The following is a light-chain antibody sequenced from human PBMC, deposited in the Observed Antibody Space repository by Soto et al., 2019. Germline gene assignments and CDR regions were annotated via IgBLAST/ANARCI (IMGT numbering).Light chain of an antibody. V-gene: IGKV1-39*01. CDR2: GAS. J-gene: IGKJ2*01. Sequence: DIQMTQSPSSLSASVGDRVTITCRASQTITSYLHWYQQKPGKAPDLLIYGASSLQTGVPSRISGSGSGTDFTLTITSLQPEDFATYYCQQSYITPYTFGQGTKLEIK. CDR1: QTITSY. CDR3: QQSYITPYT.